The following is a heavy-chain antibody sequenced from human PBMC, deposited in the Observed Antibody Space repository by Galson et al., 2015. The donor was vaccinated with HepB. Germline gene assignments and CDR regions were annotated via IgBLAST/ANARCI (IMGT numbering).Heavy chain of an antibody. CDR1: GYTFTSYY. J-gene: IGHJ3*02. CDR3: ARELTPGAFDI. V-gene: IGHV1-46*03. CDR2: INPSGGST. Sequence: SVKVSCKASGYTFTSYYMHWVRQAPGQGLEWMGIINPSGGSTNYAQEFQGRVIMTRDTSTSTVYMELSSLRSEDTAVYYCARELTPGAFDIWGQGTMVTVSS.